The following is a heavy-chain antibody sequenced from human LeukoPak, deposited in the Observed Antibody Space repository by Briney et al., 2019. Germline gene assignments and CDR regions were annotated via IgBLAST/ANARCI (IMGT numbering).Heavy chain of an antibody. CDR1: GFTFSSYA. J-gene: IGHJ4*02. D-gene: IGHD4-17*01. CDR3: ARGGDYLDY. V-gene: IGHV3-30-3*01. CDR2: ISYDGSNK. Sequence: GRSLRLSCAASGFTFSSYAMHWVRQAPGKGLEWVAVISYDGSNKYYADSVKGRFTISSDNSKNTLYLQMNSLRAEDTAVYYCARGGDYLDYWGQGTLVTVSS.